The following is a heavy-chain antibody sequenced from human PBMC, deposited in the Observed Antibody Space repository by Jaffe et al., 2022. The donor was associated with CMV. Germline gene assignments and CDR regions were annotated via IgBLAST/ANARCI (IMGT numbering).Heavy chain of an antibody. V-gene: IGHV3-48*03. D-gene: IGHD4-17*01. CDR1: GFTFSSYE. CDR2: ISSSGSTI. J-gene: IGHJ4*02. Sequence: EVQLVESGGGLVQPGGSLRLSCAASGFTFSSYEMNWVRQAPGKGLEWVSYISSSGSTIYYADSVKGRFTISRDNAKNSLYLQMNSLRAEDTAVYYCARLYEDYGDYRSASDYWGQGTLVTVSS. CDR3: ARLYEDYGDYRSASDY.